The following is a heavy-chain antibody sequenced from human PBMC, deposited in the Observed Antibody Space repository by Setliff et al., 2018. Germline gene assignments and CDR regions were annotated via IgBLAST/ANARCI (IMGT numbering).Heavy chain of an antibody. D-gene: IGHD3-10*01. CDR3: ARVGAVNYDFDS. Sequence: TSETLSLTCAVSSYSISTNYYWGWLRQPPGKGLEWIGSIYHSGSTYYNPSLKSRVTISVDTSKNQFSLKLTSVTAADTAVYYCARVGAVNYDFDSWGQGTLVTVSS. CDR2: IYHSGST. V-gene: IGHV4-38-2*01. J-gene: IGHJ4*02. CDR1: SYSISTNYY.